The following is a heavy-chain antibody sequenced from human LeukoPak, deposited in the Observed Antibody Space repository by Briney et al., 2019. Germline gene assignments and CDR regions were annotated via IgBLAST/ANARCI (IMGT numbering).Heavy chain of an antibody. D-gene: IGHD3-10*01. CDR3: AKVMIRGVKWWFDP. Sequence: PGGSLRLSCAASGFTLSSYAMSWVRQAPGKGLEWVSSISGSGGSAKYADSVKGRFTLSRDNSKNTLYLQMNSLRAEDTAIYYCAKVMIRGVKWWFDPWGQGTLVTVSS. CDR1: GFTLSSYA. V-gene: IGHV3-23*01. CDR2: ISGSGGSA. J-gene: IGHJ5*02.